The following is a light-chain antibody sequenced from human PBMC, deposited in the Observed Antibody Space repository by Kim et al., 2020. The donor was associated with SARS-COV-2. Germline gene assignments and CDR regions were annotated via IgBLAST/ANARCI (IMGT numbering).Light chain of an antibody. Sequence: EIVMTQSPATLSASPGEGATLSCRASQSVSTNLAWYQHKPGQAPRLLIFGASTRATGIPARFTGSGSGTEFTLTISSLQSEDFAVYYCHQYNSWPYTFGQGTKLEI. V-gene: IGKV3-15*01. CDR2: GAS. CDR3: HQYNSWPYT. J-gene: IGKJ2*01. CDR1: QSVSTN.